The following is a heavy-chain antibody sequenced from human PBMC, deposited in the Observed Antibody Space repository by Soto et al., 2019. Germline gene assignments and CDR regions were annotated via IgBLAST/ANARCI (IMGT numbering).Heavy chain of an antibody. D-gene: IGHD6-13*01. V-gene: IGHV3-30-3*01. CDR2: ISYDGSNK. Sequence: QVQLVESGGGVVQPGRSLRLSCAASGFTFSSYAMHWVRQAPGKGLEWVAVISYDGSNKYYADSVKGRFTISRDNSKNTLYLQMNSLRAEDTAVYYCARGYSSWGWYFDLWGRGTLVTVSS. J-gene: IGHJ2*01. CDR3: ARGYSSWGWYFDL. CDR1: GFTFSSYA.